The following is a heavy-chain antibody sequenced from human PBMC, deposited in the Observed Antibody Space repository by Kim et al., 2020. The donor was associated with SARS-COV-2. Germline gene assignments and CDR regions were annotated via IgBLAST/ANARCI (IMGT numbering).Heavy chain of an antibody. CDR2: ISYSGTT. J-gene: IGHJ6*04. Sequence: SETLSLTCSVSGGSISSGGYYWSWLRQHPGKGLVWIAYISYSGTTYYNPSLKSRVIISVDTTKNKFSLKLNSVTAANTAVYYCERWAYYISGKYRIHVMDAWGKGTTVTVSS. CDR3: ERWAYYISGKYRIHVMDA. CDR1: GGSISSGGYY. V-gene: IGHV4-31*03. D-gene: IGHD3-10*01.